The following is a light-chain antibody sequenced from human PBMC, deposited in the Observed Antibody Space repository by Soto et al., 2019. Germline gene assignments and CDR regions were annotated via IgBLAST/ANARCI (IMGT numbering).Light chain of an antibody. V-gene: IGKV3-15*01. CDR2: GAS. Sequence: ETVMTQSPATLSVSPGERATLSCRASQSVSSNLAWYQQKPGQAPRLLIYGASTRATGIPTRFSGRGSVTEFTHTISRLQSDDFALYYCQQYHDWPPWTFGQGTKVEVK. CDR1: QSVSSN. CDR3: QQYHDWPPWT. J-gene: IGKJ1*01.